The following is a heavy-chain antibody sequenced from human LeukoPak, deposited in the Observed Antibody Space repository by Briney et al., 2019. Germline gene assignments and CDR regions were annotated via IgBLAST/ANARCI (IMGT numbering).Heavy chain of an antibody. CDR3: ARDPALGSSSRPNWFDP. CDR1: GFTFSDYY. J-gene: IGHJ5*02. V-gene: IGHV3-11*04. CDR2: ISSSGSTI. D-gene: IGHD6-6*01. Sequence: GGSLRLSCAASGFTFSDYYVSWIRQAPGKGLEWVSYISSSGSTIYYADSVKGRFTISRDNAKNSLYLQMNSLRAEDTAVYYCARDPALGSSSRPNWFDPRGQGTLVTVSS.